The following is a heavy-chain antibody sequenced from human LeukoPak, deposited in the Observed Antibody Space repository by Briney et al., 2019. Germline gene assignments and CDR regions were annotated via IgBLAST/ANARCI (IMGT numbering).Heavy chain of an antibody. CDR1: GGSFSGYY. CDR2: INHSGST. V-gene: IGHV4-34*01. Sequence: SETLSLTCAVYGGSFSGYYWSWIRQPPGKGLEWIGEINHSGSTNYNPSLKSRVTISVDTSENQFSPKLSSVTAADTAVYYCASATYGGNSPDWFDPWGQGTLVTVSS. J-gene: IGHJ5*02. CDR3: ASATYGGNSPDWFDP. D-gene: IGHD4-23*01.